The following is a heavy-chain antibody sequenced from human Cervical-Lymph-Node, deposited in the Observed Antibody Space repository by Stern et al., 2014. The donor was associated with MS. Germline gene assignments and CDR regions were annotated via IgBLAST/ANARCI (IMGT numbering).Heavy chain of an antibody. CDR2: IYYSGIT. D-gene: IGHD4-17*01. J-gene: IGHJ4*02. CDR1: GGSVSSDDYC. Sequence: QVQLQESGPGLVKPSQTLSLTCTVSGGSVSSDDYCWTWIRQPPGKGLEWIGYIYYSGITSYNASLKSRLTISIDTSKNQFSLKLNSVTAADTAVYYCAATVDYGDSYAGDWGQGTLVTVSS. CDR3: AATVDYGDSYAGD. V-gene: IGHV4-30-4*01.